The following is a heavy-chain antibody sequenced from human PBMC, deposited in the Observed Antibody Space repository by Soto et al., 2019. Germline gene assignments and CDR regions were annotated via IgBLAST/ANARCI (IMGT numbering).Heavy chain of an antibody. CDR3: ARGLGVRGVPNVYYYYYMDV. V-gene: IGHV4-34*01. D-gene: IGHD3-10*01. CDR2: INHSGST. CDR1: GGSFSGYY. J-gene: IGHJ6*03. Sequence: SETLSLTCAVYGGSFSGYYWSWIRQPPGKGLEWIGEINHSGSTNYNPSLKSRVTISVDTSKNQFSLKLSSVTAADTAVYYCARGLGVRGVPNVYYYYYMDVWGKGTTVTVSS.